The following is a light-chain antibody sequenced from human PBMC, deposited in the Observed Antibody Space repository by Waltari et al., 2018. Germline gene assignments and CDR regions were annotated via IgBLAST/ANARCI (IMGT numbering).Light chain of an antibody. Sequence: DIQMTQSPSSLSASVGDRVTITCRASQRISNYVNWYQQKAGKAPKLLLYLASTLQSGVPSRVSGRGDGTDFTLTINSLQPEECGRDVGQQGYSSPRTFGGGTQGEIK. CDR1: QRISNY. CDR3: QQGYSSPRT. CDR2: LAS. V-gene: IGKV1-39*01. J-gene: IGKJ4*01.